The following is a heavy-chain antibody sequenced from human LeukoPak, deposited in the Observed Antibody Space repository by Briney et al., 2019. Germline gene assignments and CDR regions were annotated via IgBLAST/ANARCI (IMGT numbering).Heavy chain of an antibody. CDR3: ARLRTFDY. Sequence: GRSLRLSCAASGFTFSSYAMHWVRQAPGKGLEWVAVIWYDGSNEDYVDSVKGRFTISRDNSKNTLYLQMNSLRAEDTAVYYCARLRTFDYWGQGTLVTVSS. CDR2: IWYDGSNE. V-gene: IGHV3-30*04. CDR1: GFTFSSYA. J-gene: IGHJ4*02.